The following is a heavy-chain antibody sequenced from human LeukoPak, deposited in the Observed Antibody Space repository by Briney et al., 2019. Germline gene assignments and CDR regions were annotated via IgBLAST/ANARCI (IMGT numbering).Heavy chain of an antibody. CDR2: IYYSGST. CDR1: GGSITSYY. V-gene: IGHV4-59*01. D-gene: IGHD1-26*01. CDR3: ARGRRWELLPIDY. Sequence: SETLSLTCTVSGGSITSYYWSWIRQPPGKGLEWIGCIYYSGSTTYNPSLKSRVIISVDTSKNQFSLKLSSVTAADTAVYYCARGRRWELLPIDYWGQGTLVTVSS. J-gene: IGHJ4*02.